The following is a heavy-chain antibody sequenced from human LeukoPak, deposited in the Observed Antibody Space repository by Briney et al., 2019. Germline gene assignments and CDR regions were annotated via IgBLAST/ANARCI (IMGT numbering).Heavy chain of an antibody. CDR2: IWYDGSNK. Sequence: GGSLRLSCAASGFTFSSYGMHWVRQAPGKGLEWVAVIWYDGSNKYYADSVKGRFTISRGNSKNTLYLQMNSLRAEDTAVYYCARGDSSGYLFDYWGQGTLVTVSS. CDR3: ARGDSSGYLFDY. V-gene: IGHV3-33*01. D-gene: IGHD3-22*01. J-gene: IGHJ4*02. CDR1: GFTFSSYG.